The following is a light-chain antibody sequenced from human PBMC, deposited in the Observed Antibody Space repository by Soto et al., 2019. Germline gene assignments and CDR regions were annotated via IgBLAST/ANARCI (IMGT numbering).Light chain of an antibody. V-gene: IGLV2-14*01. J-gene: IGLJ1*01. CDR3: SSYTSIITLYV. Sequence: QSALTQPASVSGSPGQSITISCTGTSSDVGGYNYVSWYQQHPGKAPKLVIYEVSNRPSGVSNRFSGSKSGNTASLTISGLQAEDEADYYCSSYTSIITLYVFGSGTKVTVL. CDR1: SSDVGGYNY. CDR2: EVS.